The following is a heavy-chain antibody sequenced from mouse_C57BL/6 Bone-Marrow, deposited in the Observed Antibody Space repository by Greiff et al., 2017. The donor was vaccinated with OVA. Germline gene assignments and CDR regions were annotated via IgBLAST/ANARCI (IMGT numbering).Heavy chain of an antibody. CDR2: IYPRSGNT. Sequence: VQGVESGAELARPGASVKLSCKASGYTFTSYGISWVKQRTGQGLEWIGEIYPRSGNTYYNEKFKGKATLTADKSSSTAYMELRSLTSEDSAVYFCARDWAWFAYWGQGTLVTVSA. CDR1: GYTFTSYG. CDR3: ARDWAWFAY. D-gene: IGHD4-1*01. V-gene: IGHV1-81*01. J-gene: IGHJ3*01.